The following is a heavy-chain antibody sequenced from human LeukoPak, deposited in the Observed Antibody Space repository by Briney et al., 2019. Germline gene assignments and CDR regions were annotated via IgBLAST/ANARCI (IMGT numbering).Heavy chain of an antibody. CDR2: IYYSGST. V-gene: IGHV4-39*07. Sequence: SETLSLTCTVSGGSISSSSYYWGWIRQPPGKELEWIGSIYYSGSTYYNPSLKSRVTISVDTSKNQFSLKLSSVTAADTAVYYCARASGWYQGLWFDPWGQGTLVTVSS. CDR1: GGSISSSSYY. J-gene: IGHJ5*02. D-gene: IGHD6-19*01. CDR3: ARASGWYQGLWFDP.